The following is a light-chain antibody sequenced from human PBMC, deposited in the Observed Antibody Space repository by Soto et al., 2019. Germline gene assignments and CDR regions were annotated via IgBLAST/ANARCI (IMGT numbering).Light chain of an antibody. V-gene: IGLV1-47*01. Sequence: QSVLPQPPSASGTPGQRVTISCSGSSSNIGSNYVYWYQQLPGTAPKLLIYRNNQRPSGVPDRFSGSKSGTSASLAISGLRSEDEADYYCAAWDDSLGGSYVFGTGTKVTVL. CDR3: AAWDDSLGGSYV. CDR1: SSNIGSNY. J-gene: IGLJ1*01. CDR2: RNN.